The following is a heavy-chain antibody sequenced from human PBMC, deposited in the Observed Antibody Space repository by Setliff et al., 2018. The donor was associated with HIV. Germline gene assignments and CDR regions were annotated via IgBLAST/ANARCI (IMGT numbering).Heavy chain of an antibody. V-gene: IGHV1-2*02. D-gene: IGHD3-10*02. Sequence: ASVKVSCKASGYTFIGHYIHWVRQAPGQGLEWMGWINPNSGDTKYAQKFQDRVSLTRDTSLSTAYMELSSLTSDDTAIYYCARDMFEIWERSLVKGDEFDPWGQGSLVTAPQ. J-gene: IGHJ5*02. CDR1: GYTFIGHY. CDR3: ARDMFEIWERSLVKGDEFDP. CDR2: INPNSGDT.